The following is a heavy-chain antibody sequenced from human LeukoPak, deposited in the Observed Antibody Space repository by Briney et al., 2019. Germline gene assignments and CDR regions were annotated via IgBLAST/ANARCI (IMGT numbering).Heavy chain of an antibody. D-gene: IGHD6-25*01. CDR2: IYYSGST. CDR1: GGSISSYY. Sequence: SETQSLTCTVSGGSISSYYWSWIRQPPGKGLEWIGYIYYSGSTNYNPSLKSRVTISVDTSKNQFSLKLSSVTAADTAVYYCARGASGDYWGQGTLVTVSS. J-gene: IGHJ4*02. V-gene: IGHV4-59*01. CDR3: ARGASGDY.